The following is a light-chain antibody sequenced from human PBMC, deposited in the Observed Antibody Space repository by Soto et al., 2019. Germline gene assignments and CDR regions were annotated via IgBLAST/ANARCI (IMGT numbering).Light chain of an antibody. Sequence: QSALTQPASVSGSPGQSITISCTGTSSDVGGYNYVSWYQQHPGKAPKLMIYGVSNRPSGVSNRFSGSKSGNTASPTISGLQAEDEADYYCSSYTSSSTLVVFGGGTKLTVL. CDR2: GVS. CDR1: SSDVGGYNY. CDR3: SSYTSSSTLVV. V-gene: IGLV2-14*01. J-gene: IGLJ2*01.